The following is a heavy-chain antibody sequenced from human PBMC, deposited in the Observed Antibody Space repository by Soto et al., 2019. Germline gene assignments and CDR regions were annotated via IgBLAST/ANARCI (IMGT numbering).Heavy chain of an antibody. Sequence: PSATLCFTCTVSGGSISSSSYYWGWIRQPPGKGLEWIGSIYYSGSTYYNPSLKSRVTISVDTSKNQFSLKLSSVTAADTAVYYCARHGRYKGTGFDYWGQGTLVTVSS. CDR3: ARHGRYKGTGFDY. D-gene: IGHD3-16*02. CDR2: IYYSGST. V-gene: IGHV4-39*01. CDR1: GGSISSSSYY. J-gene: IGHJ4*02.